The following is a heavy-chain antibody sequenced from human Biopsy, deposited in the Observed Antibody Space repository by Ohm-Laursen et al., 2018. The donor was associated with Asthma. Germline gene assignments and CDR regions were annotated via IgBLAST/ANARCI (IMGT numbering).Heavy chain of an antibody. CDR2: ISYTGST. CDR1: GGSINIGDYY. V-gene: IGHV4-39*01. Sequence: TLSLTCTVSGGSINIGDYYWGWIRQPPGKGLEWIATISYTGSTYYNPSLKSRVTISVDTSKNQFSLKLSSVTAADTAVYYCARHSGNYYAQLNYWGQGTLVTVSS. CDR3: ARHSGNYYAQLNY. J-gene: IGHJ4*02. D-gene: IGHD1-26*01.